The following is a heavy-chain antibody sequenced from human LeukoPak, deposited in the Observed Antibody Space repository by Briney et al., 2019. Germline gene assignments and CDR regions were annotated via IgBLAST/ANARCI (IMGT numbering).Heavy chain of an antibody. D-gene: IGHD3-10*01. CDR2: IYYSGGP. CDR3: ARDWVASSYAFDI. J-gene: IGHJ3*02. Sequence: SETLSLTCTVSGASINSYYWSWIRQPPGKGLEWNGNIYYSGGPNYNPSLKSRVTISEDSSKNQFSLKLTSVTAADTAIYYCARDWVASSYAFDIWGQGTLVTVSA. V-gene: IGHV4-59*01. CDR1: GASINSYY.